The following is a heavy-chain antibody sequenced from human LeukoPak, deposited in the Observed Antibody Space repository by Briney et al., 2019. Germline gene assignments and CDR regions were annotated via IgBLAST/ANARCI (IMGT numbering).Heavy chain of an antibody. V-gene: IGHV3-7*01. D-gene: IGHD3-10*01. J-gene: IGHJ4*02. CDR1: GFRFDSSW. CDR2: IKEDGSAK. Sequence: PGGSLRLSCAASGFRFDSSWMTWVRQTPEKGLEWVANIKEDGSAKYYVDSVKGRFSVSRDNTKSSLYLQMNSLRAEDTAVYYCALLFVIFDYWGQGTLVTVSS. CDR3: ALLFVIFDY.